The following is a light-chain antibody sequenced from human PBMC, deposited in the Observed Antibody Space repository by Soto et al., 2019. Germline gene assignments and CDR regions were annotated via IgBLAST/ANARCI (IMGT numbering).Light chain of an antibody. Sequence: EIVMTPSPATLSVSPGERATLSCRASQSISTELAWYQPKPGQPPRLLSYSASTRATGVPARFTGSGSGSEFTLTISGLQSEDYAVYYCQQGHYWPLTFGQGTKLEL. V-gene: IGKV3-15*01. CDR1: QSISTE. CDR2: SAS. CDR3: QQGHYWPLT. J-gene: IGKJ2*01.